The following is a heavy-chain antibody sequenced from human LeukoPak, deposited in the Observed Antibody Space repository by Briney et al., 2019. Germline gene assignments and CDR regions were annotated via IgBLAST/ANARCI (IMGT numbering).Heavy chain of an antibody. Sequence: GGSLRLSCAASGFTFSSYSMNWVRQAPGKGLEWVSSISSSSSYIYYADSVKGRFTISRDNAKNSLYLQMNSLRAEDTSVYYYARGYLIAPFDYWGQGTLVPVSS. CDR1: GFTFSSYS. D-gene: IGHD3-16*02. J-gene: IGHJ4*02. CDR3: ARGYLIAPFDY. CDR2: ISSSSSYI. V-gene: IGHV3-21*01.